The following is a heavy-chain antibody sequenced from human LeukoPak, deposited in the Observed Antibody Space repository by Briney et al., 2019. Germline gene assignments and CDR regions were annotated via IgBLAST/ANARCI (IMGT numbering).Heavy chain of an antibody. V-gene: IGHV4-59*12. CDR2: IYYSGST. Sequence: ASETLSLTCTVSGGSINSYYWSWIRQPPGKGLEWIGYIYYSGSTNYNPSLKSRVTISVDTSKNQFSLKLSSVTAADTAVYYCARDGTAGDFDYWGQGTLVTVSS. CDR1: GGSINSYY. D-gene: IGHD6-19*01. J-gene: IGHJ4*02. CDR3: ARDGTAGDFDY.